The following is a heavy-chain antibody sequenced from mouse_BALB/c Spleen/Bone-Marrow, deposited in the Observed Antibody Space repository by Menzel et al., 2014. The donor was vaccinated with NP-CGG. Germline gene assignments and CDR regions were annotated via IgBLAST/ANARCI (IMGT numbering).Heavy chain of an antibody. Sequence: EVKLMESGPELVEPGASVKVSCKASGYVFTSYNMYWVKQSHGKSLEWIGYIDPYNGGTTYNQKFKGKATLTVDKSSSTAYMHLNSLTSEDSAVYYCARALLGAMDYWGQGTSVTVSS. CDR1: GYVFTSYN. J-gene: IGHJ4*01. D-gene: IGHD1-1*01. CDR2: IDPYNGGT. V-gene: IGHV1S135*01. CDR3: ARALLGAMDY.